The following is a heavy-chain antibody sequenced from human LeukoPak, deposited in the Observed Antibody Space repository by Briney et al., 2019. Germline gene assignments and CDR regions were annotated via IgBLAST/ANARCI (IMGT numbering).Heavy chain of an antibody. CDR2: TWYDGSNK. Sequence: PGRSLRLSCAASGFTFSSYGMHWVRQAPGKGLEWVAVTWYDGSNKYYADSVKGRFTISRDNSKNTLYLQMNSLRAEDTAVYYCAGDVRASGWTGYFDYWGQGTLVTVSS. V-gene: IGHV3-33*01. D-gene: IGHD6-19*01. CDR1: GFTFSSYG. CDR3: AGDVRASGWTGYFDY. J-gene: IGHJ4*02.